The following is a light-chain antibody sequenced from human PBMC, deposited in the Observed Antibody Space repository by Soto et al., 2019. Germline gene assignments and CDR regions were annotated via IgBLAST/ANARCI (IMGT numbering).Light chain of an antibody. CDR1: QSVSSN. CDR3: QQYNNWPRT. CDR2: GTS. J-gene: IGKJ1*01. V-gene: IGKV3-15*01. Sequence: EIVMTQSPATLSVSPGERATLSCRASQSVSSNLAWYQQKPGQAPRPLIYGTSTRATGIPARFSGSGSGTEFTLTISSLQSEDFAVYYCQQYNNWPRTCGQGTK.